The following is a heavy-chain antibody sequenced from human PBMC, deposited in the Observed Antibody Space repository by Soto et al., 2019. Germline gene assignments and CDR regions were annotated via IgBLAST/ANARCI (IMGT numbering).Heavy chain of an antibody. D-gene: IGHD3-10*01. CDR3: ARGANVLLWFGESTPGYYGMDV. CDR1: GGSISSYY. Sequence: SETLSLTCTVSGGSISSYYWSWIRQPPGKGLEWIGYIYYSGSTNYNPSLKSRVTISVDTSKNQFSLKLSSVTAADTAVYYCARGANVLLWFGESTPGYYGMDVWGQGTTVTVSS. J-gene: IGHJ6*02. CDR2: IYYSGST. V-gene: IGHV4-59*01.